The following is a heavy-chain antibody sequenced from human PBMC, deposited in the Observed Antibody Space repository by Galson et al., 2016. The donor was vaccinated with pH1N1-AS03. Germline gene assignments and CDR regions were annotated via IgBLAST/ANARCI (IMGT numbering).Heavy chain of an antibody. D-gene: IGHD3-10*01. CDR1: GFIFRNYY. V-gene: IGHV3-11*01. J-gene: IGHJ3*02. CDR3: ARVYGSRAFDM. CDR2: TSSSGSII. Sequence: SLRLSCAASGFIFRNYYMSWIRQAPGKGLEWISYTSSSGSIIHYADSVKGRFTISRGKAENTLSLQMNSLRDEDTAVYFCARVYGSRAFDMWGQGTTVIVSS.